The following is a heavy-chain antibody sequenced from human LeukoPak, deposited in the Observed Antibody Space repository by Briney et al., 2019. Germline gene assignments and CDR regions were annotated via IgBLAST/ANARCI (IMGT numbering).Heavy chain of an antibody. V-gene: IGHV3-23*01. CDR1: GFTFSTYS. D-gene: IGHD2-15*01. CDR2: ISGSGGST. Sequence: PGGSLRLSCAASGFTFSTYSMAWVRQAPGKGLEWLSVISGSGGSTYYADSGKGRFTLSRDNSKNTLYLQINSLRAEDTAVYYCAKSIGGVVVVAADYWGQGTLVTVSS. CDR3: AKSIGGVVVVAADY. J-gene: IGHJ4*02.